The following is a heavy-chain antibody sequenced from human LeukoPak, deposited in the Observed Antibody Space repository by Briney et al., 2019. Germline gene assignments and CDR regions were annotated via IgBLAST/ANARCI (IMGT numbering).Heavy chain of an antibody. J-gene: IGHJ4*02. CDR1: GFTSSSYW. CDR3: ARAHNWKYGSFDF. V-gene: IGHV3-74*01. Sequence: PGGSLRLSCAASGFTSSSYWMHWVRQAPGKGLVWVSRINSDGSSTSYADSVKGRFTISRDNAKNTLYLQMNSLRAEDTAVYYCARAHNWKYGSFDFWGQGTLVTVSS. CDR2: INSDGSST. D-gene: IGHD1-7*01.